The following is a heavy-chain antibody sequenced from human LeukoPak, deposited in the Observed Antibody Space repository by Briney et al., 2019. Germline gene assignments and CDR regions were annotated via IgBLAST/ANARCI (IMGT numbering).Heavy chain of an antibody. Sequence: SESLSLTCTVSGGSISSISYHWGWVRQPPGKGLEWIGNMHYSGRTYYNPSLKSRVTISLDTSNNHFSLKLSSVTAADTAVYYCASRIEALGGWFDPWGQGTLVTVSS. V-gene: IGHV4-39*02. CDR3: ASRIEALGGWFDP. J-gene: IGHJ5*02. CDR2: MHYSGRT. CDR1: GGSISSISYH. D-gene: IGHD6-13*01.